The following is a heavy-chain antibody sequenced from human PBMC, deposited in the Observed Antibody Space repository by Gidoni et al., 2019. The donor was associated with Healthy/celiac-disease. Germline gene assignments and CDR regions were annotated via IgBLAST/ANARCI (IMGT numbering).Heavy chain of an antibody. V-gene: IGHV3-30-3*01. CDR3: ARDRASEDFWSGYYLDY. D-gene: IGHD3-3*01. CDR1: GFSFSSYA. Sequence: VQLVESGGGVVQPGRSLRLSCAASGFSFSSYAMHWVRQAPGTGLEWVAFISKDGSNKAYADSVKGRFTISRDNSKNTLYLQMNSLRAEDTAVYYCARDRASEDFWSGYYLDYWGQGTLVTVSS. CDR2: ISKDGSNK. J-gene: IGHJ4*02.